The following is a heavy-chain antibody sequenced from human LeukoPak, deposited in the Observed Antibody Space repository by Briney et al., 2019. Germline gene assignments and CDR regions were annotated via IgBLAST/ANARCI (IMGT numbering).Heavy chain of an antibody. CDR1: GGPFSGYY. CDR3: ARGSVRNYYDSSGYSPSPY. D-gene: IGHD3-22*01. V-gene: IGHV4-34*01. J-gene: IGHJ4*02. CDR2: INHSGST. Sequence: PSETLSLTCGVYGGPFSGYYWSWIRQPPEKGLEWIGEINHSGSTNYNPSLKSRVTISVDTSKNQFSLKLSSVTAADTAVYYCARGSVRNYYDSSGYSPSPYWGQGTLVTVSS.